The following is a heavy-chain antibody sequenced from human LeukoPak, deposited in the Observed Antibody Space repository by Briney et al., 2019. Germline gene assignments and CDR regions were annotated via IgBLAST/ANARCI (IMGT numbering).Heavy chain of an antibody. J-gene: IGHJ4*02. Sequence: ASVKVSCKASGYTFTSYDINWVRQATGQGLEWMGWMNPNSGNTGYAQKLQGRVTMTTDTSTSTAYMELRSLRSDDTAVYYCARGGRYYFDYWGQGTLVTVSS. V-gene: IGHV1-8*02. D-gene: IGHD3-16*02. CDR2: MNPNSGNT. CDR1: GYTFTSYD. CDR3: ARGGRYYFDY.